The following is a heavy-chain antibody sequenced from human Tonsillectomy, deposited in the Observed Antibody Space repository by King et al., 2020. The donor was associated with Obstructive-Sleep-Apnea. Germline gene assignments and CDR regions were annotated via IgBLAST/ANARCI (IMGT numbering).Heavy chain of an antibody. V-gene: IGHV3-30*02. CDR2: IRYDGAEK. CDR1: GFTFSTYG. D-gene: IGHD3-22*01. CDR3: AKGYYDSSGYSGDFDY. J-gene: IGHJ4*02. Sequence: LVESGGGVVQPGGSLRLSCAASGFTFSTYGMHWVLHTPGKGLELVAFIRYDGAEKYYVDSVKGRVSVSKEKSRNTLYLQMNSLRAEDTAIYYCAKGYYDSSGYSGDFDYWGQGTLVTVSS.